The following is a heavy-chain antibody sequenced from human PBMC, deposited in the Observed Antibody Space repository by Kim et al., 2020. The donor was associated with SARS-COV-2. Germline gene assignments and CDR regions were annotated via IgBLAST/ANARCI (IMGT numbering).Heavy chain of an antibody. J-gene: IGHJ5*01. CDR3: SRDLAGYCSGGSCYSLYWF. Sequence: SVKVSCKASGGTFSSYAISWVRQAPGQGLEWMGSIIPILGIANYAQKFQGRVTITADKSTSTAYMELSSLRSEDTAVYYCSRDLAGYCSGGSCYSLYWF. D-gene: IGHD2-15*01. V-gene: IGHV1-69*04. CDR1: GGTFSSYA. CDR2: IIPILGIA.